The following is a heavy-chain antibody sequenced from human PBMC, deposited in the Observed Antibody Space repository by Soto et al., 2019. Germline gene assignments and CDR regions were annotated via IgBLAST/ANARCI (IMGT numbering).Heavy chain of an antibody. V-gene: IGHV4-39*01. D-gene: IGHD5-12*01. CDR2: IYYSGKT. CDR1: GDSISSSTYS. CDR3: ARHRPQEGGYKKGFDY. Sequence: PSETLSLTCTVSGDSISSSTYSWGWIRQPPGRGLEYIGTIYYSGKTYYNWPLESRVTMSLDTSKNQFSLRLTSVTAADTAIYYCARHRPQEGGYKKGFDYWGQGTLVTVSS. J-gene: IGHJ4*02.